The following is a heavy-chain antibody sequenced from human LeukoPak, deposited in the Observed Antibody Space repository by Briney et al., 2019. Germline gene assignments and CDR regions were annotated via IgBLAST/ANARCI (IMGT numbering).Heavy chain of an antibody. CDR3: AKVCSGGSCPFDY. V-gene: IGHV3-7*01. Sequence: GGSLRLSCAASGFTFSSYWMSWVRQAPGKGLEWVANIKQDGSEKYYVDSVKGRFTISRDNAKNSLYLQMNSLRAEDTAVYYCAKVCSGGSCPFDYWGQGTLVTVSS. D-gene: IGHD2-15*01. CDR1: GFTFSSYW. J-gene: IGHJ4*02. CDR2: IKQDGSEK.